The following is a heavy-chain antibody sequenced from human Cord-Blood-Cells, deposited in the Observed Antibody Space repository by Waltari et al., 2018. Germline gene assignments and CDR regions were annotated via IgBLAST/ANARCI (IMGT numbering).Heavy chain of an antibody. J-gene: IGHJ4*02. CDR3: AGGVGPRYWSRTSCQTAGFDY. Sequence: QVQLVQSGAEVKKPGSSVKVSCQSSGGTLRSYAISWVRQAPGQGLEWMGGNIPNSGTANYAQKSQGRVTITADEATSTAYMELSSLRPEDTAVYCCAGGVGPRYWSRTSCQTAGFDYWGQGALVSVSS. D-gene: IGHD2-2*01. CDR2: NIPNSGTA. V-gene: IGHV1-69*01. CDR1: GGTLRSYA.